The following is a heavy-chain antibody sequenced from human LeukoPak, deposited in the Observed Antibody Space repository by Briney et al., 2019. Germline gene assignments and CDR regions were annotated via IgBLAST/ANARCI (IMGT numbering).Heavy chain of an antibody. J-gene: IGHJ4*02. Sequence: GGSLRLSCAASGFTFSSFAMTWVRQAPGKGLEWVSGSSGSGGSIYYADSVKGRFTISRDNSKNELYLQMNSLRAEDTAVYYCARDTTRDGFDYWGQGTLVTVSS. V-gene: IGHV3-23*01. CDR1: GFTFSSFA. D-gene: IGHD5-24*01. CDR2: SSGSGGSI. CDR3: ARDTTRDGFDY.